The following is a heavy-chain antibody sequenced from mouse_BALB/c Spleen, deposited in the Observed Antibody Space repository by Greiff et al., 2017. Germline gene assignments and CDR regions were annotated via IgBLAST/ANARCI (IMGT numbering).Heavy chain of an antibody. CDR3: AREEYGNYFDY. D-gene: IGHD2-10*02. Sequence: EVKLMESGGGLVKPGGSLKLSCAASGFAFSSYDMSWVRQTPEKRLEWVAYISSGGGSTYYPDTVKGRFTISRDNAKNTLYLQMSSLKSEDTAMYYCAREEYGNYFDYWGQGTTLTVSS. CDR1: GFAFSSYD. CDR2: ISSGGGST. J-gene: IGHJ2*01. V-gene: IGHV5-12-1*01.